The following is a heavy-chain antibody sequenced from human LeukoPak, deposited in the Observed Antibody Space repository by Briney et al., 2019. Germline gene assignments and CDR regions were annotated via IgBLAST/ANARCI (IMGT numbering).Heavy chain of an antibody. CDR3: ARGSGYDYGTVDDAFDI. Sequence: GGSLRLSCAASGFTFSSYSMNWVRQAPGKGLEWVSSISSSSSYIYYADSVKGRFTISRDNAKNSLYLQMNSLRAEDTAVYYCARGSGYDYGTVDDAFDIWDQGTMVTVSS. V-gene: IGHV3-21*01. D-gene: IGHD5-12*01. CDR2: ISSSSSYI. CDR1: GFTFSSYS. J-gene: IGHJ3*02.